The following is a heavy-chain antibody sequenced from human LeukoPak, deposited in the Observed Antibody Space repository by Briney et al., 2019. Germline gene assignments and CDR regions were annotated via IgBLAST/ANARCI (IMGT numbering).Heavy chain of an antibody. D-gene: IGHD6-19*01. Sequence: ASVKVSCKASGYSFTRNGIGWVRQAPGQGLEWMGRISTNNGNRHYAQQFQGRVTMTTDTSTSTAYMELRSLRSDDTAVYYCARELVSGWYDYWGQGTLVTVSS. CDR2: ISTNNGNR. J-gene: IGHJ4*02. CDR1: GYSFTRNG. CDR3: ARELVSGWYDY. V-gene: IGHV1-18*01.